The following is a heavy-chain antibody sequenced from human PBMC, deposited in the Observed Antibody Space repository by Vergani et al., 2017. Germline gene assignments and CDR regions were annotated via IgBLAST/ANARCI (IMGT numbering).Heavy chain of an antibody. D-gene: IGHD4-17*01. Sequence: QVQLVESGGGLVKPGGSLRLSCAASGFTFSDYYMSWIRQAPGKGLEWVSYISSSSSYTNYADSVKGRFTISRDNAKNSLYLQMNRLRAEDTAVYYCAGSDYAQNGFDPWGQGTLVTVSS. CDR1: GFTFSDYY. CDR2: ISSSSSYT. V-gene: IGHV3-11*06. J-gene: IGHJ5*02. CDR3: AGSDYAQNGFDP.